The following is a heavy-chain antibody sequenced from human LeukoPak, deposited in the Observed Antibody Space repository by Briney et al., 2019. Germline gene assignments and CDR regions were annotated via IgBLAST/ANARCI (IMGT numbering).Heavy chain of an antibody. D-gene: IGHD5-18*01. CDR3: ARVFPEVTHFDY. J-gene: IGHJ4*02. V-gene: IGHV3-53*01. Sequence: GGSLRLSCAASGFTVSSNYMSWVRQAPGKGLEGVSVIYSGGSTYYADSVKGRFTISRDNSKNTLHLQMNSLRAEDTAVYYCARVFPEVTHFDYWGQGTLVTVSS. CDR2: IYSGGST. CDR1: GFTVSSNY.